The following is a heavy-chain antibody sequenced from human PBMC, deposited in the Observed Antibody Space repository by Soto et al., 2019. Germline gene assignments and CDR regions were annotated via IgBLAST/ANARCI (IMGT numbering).Heavy chain of an antibody. CDR2: INAGNGNT. Sequence: QVQLVQSGAEVKKPGASVKVSCKASGYTFTSYAMHWVRQAPGQRLEWMGWINAGNGNTKYSQKFQGRVTITRDTSASTAYMELSSVRSEDTAVYCCARVVTICGVVTHNWFDPWGQGTLVTVSS. V-gene: IGHV1-3*01. J-gene: IGHJ5*02. D-gene: IGHD3-3*01. CDR3: ARVVTICGVVTHNWFDP. CDR1: GYTFTSYA.